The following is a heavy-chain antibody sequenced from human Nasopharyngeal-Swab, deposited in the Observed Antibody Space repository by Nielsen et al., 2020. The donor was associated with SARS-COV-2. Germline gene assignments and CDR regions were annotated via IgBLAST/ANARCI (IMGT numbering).Heavy chain of an antibody. CDR3: ARDAAGYCSSTSCYAGTGMDV. D-gene: IGHD2-2*01. Sequence: WIRQPPGKGLEWIRYIYYSGSTYYNPSLKSRVTISVDTSKNQFSLKLSSVTAADTAVYYCARDAAGYCSSTSCYAGTGMDVWGQGTTVTVSS. J-gene: IGHJ6*02. CDR2: IYYSGST. V-gene: IGHV4-30-4*01.